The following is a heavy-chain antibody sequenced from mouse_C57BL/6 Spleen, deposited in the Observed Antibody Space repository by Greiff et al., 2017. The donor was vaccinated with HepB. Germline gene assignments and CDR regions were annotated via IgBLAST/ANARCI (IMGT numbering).Heavy chain of an antibody. Sequence: EVKVVESGPELVKPGASVKIPCKASGYTFTDYNMDWVKQSHGKSLEWIGDINPNNGGTIYNQKFKGKATLTVDKSSSTAYMELRSLTSEDTAVYYCARRDDYDGGAFDYWGQGTTLTVSS. D-gene: IGHD2-4*01. CDR2: INPNNGGT. CDR3: ARRDDYDGGAFDY. J-gene: IGHJ2*01. CDR1: GYTFTDYN. V-gene: IGHV1-18*01.